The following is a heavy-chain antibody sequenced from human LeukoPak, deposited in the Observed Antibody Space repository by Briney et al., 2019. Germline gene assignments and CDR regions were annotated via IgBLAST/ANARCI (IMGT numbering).Heavy chain of an antibody. CDR1: GFTFSSYA. Sequence: GGSLRLSCAASGFTFSSYAVSWARQAPGKGLEWVSSISGSGGSTYSADSVKGRFTISRDNSKNTLYLQMNSLRAEDTALYYCAKDRSCTNDICHGDFDYWGQGTLVTVSS. V-gene: IGHV3-23*01. J-gene: IGHJ4*02. CDR3: AKDRSCTNDICHGDFDY. D-gene: IGHD2-8*01. CDR2: ISGSGGST.